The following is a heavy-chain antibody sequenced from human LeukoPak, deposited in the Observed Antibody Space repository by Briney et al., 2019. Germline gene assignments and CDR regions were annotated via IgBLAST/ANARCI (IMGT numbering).Heavy chain of an antibody. D-gene: IGHD3-10*01. CDR1: GGSFSNYY. V-gene: IGHV4-34*01. CDR3: AKSNGYGLVDI. Sequence: SETLSLTCAVYGGSFSNYYWSWIRQSPGKGLEWIGEISHSGSTNYSPSLKSRLTISVDKSTNQFSLDLNSVTAADTAVYYCAKSNGYGLVDIWGQGTMVTVSS. J-gene: IGHJ3*02. CDR2: ISHSGST.